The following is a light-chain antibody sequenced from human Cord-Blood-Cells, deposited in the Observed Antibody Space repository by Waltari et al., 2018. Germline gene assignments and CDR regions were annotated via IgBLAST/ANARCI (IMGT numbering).Light chain of an antibody. Sequence: QSALTQPRSVSGSPGQSVTISCTGTSSDVGGYNYVSWYQQHPGKAPKLMIYDVSKRPAGVPDGFSGSKSGNTASLTISGLQAEDEADYYCCSYAGTDVVFGGGTKLTVL. CDR3: CSYAGTDVV. J-gene: IGLJ2*01. V-gene: IGLV2-11*01. CDR1: SSDVGGYNY. CDR2: DVS.